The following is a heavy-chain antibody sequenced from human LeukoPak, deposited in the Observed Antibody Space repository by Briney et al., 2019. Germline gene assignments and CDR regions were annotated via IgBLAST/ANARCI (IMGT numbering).Heavy chain of an antibody. CDR3: ARDRGDYDSSGYYGYFDY. Sequence: SETLSLTCTVSGGSISSYYWSWIRQPPGKGLEWIGYIYYSGSTNYNPSLKSRVTISVDTSKNQFSLKLSSVTAADTAVYYCARDRGDYDSSGYYGYFDYWGQGALVTVSS. D-gene: IGHD3-22*01. V-gene: IGHV4-59*01. J-gene: IGHJ4*02. CDR1: GGSISSYY. CDR2: IYYSGST.